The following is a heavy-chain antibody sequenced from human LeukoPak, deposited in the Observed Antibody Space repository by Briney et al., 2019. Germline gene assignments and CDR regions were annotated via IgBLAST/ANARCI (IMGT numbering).Heavy chain of an antibody. Sequence: PGGSLRLSCVASGFSFRDYYFSWVRQAPGQGLEWLSFINASGNIIHYEDSVKGRFTISRDDAKNSVFLQMDSLRTEDTALYYCARHMVITPFDSWGQGTLVTVSS. D-gene: IGHD4/OR15-4a*01. CDR1: GFSFRDYY. CDR3: ARHMVITPFDS. CDR2: INASGNII. V-gene: IGHV3-11*01. J-gene: IGHJ4*02.